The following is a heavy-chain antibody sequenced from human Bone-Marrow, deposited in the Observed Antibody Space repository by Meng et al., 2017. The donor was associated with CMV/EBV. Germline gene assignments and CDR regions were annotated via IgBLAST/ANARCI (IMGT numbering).Heavy chain of an antibody. CDR3: ARGYCSSTSCYDNYYYGMDV. CDR2: IYPGDSDT. V-gene: IGHV5-51*01. D-gene: IGHD2-2*01. CDR1: GYSFTSYW. Sequence: KVSCKGSGYSFTSYWIGWVRQMPGKGLEWMGIIYPGDSDTRYSPSFQGQVTISADKSISTAYLQWSSLKASDTAMYYCARGYCSSTSCYDNYYYGMDVWGQGTTVTVS. J-gene: IGHJ6*02.